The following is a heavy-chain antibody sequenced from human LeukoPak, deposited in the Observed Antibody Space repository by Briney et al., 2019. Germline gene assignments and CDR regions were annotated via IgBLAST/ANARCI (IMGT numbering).Heavy chain of an antibody. CDR3: ARDKSSSWYRDY. Sequence: GGSLRLSCAASGFTLSDYYMSWIRQAPGKGLEWVSYISSSGSTIYYADSVKGRFTISRDNAKDSLYLQMNSLRAEDTAVYYCARDKSSSWYRDYWGQGTLVTVSS. CDR1: GFTLSDYY. V-gene: IGHV3-11*04. CDR2: ISSSGSTI. D-gene: IGHD6-13*01. J-gene: IGHJ4*02.